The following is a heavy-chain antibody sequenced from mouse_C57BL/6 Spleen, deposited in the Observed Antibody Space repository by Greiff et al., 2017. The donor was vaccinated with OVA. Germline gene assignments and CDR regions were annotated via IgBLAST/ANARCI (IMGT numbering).Heavy chain of an antibody. Sequence: QVQLQQPGAELVMPGASVKLSCKASGYTFTSYWMHWVKQRPGQGLEWIGEIDPSDSYTNYNQKFKGKSTLTVDKSSSTAYMQLSSLTSEDSAVYYCARGGDYYGSSHWYFDVWGTGTTVTVSS. J-gene: IGHJ1*03. CDR2: IDPSDSYT. CDR3: ARGGDYYGSSHWYFDV. V-gene: IGHV1-69*01. D-gene: IGHD1-1*01. CDR1: GYTFTSYW.